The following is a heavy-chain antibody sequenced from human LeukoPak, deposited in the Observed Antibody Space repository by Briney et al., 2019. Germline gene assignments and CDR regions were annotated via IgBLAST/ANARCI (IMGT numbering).Heavy chain of an antibody. CDR1: GYTFTGHY. V-gene: IGHV1-2*06. Sequence: GASVKVSCKASGYTFTGHYMHWVRQAPGQGLEWMGRINPNSGGTNCAQKFQGRVTMTRDTSISTAYMELSRLRSDDTAVYYCARALRGYCSGGSCPNDYWGQGTLVTVSS. CDR3: ARALRGYCSGGSCPNDY. D-gene: IGHD2-15*01. J-gene: IGHJ4*02. CDR2: INPNSGGT.